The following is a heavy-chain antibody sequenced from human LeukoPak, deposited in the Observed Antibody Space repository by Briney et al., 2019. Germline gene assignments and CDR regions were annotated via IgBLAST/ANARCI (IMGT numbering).Heavy chain of an antibody. J-gene: IGHJ4*02. V-gene: IGHV4-59*01. D-gene: IGHD6-13*01. Sequence: PSETLSLTRTVSGGSISSYYWSWIRQPPGKGLERIGYIYYSGSTNYNPSLKSRVTISVDTSKNQFSLKLSSVTAADTAVYYCARGGAAALHYWGQGTLVTVSS. CDR1: GGSISSYY. CDR2: IYYSGST. CDR3: ARGGAAALHY.